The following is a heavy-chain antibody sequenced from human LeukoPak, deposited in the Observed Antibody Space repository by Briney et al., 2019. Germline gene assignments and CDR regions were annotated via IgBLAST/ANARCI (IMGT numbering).Heavy chain of an antibody. J-gene: IGHJ3*02. CDR1: GYSISSGYY. V-gene: IGHV4-61*01. CDR3: ARVRWGVVPAATNAFDI. CDR2: IYYSGST. Sequence: SETLSLTCTVSGYSISSGYYWGWIRQPPGKGLEWIGYIYYSGSTNYNPSLKSRVTISVDTSKNQFSLKLSSVTAADTAVYYCARVRWGVVPAATNAFDIWGQGTMVTVSS. D-gene: IGHD2-2*01.